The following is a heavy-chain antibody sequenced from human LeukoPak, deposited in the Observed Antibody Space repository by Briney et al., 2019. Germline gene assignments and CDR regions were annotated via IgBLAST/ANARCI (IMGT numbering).Heavy chain of an antibody. J-gene: IGHJ4*02. CDR3: ARKNGLDY. CDR2: ISENSGDT. Sequence: GGSLRLSCVASGFTFSASYMTWVRQPPGKGLEWLSYISENSGDTNYADSVKGRFTVSRDNAKNSLYLQMNSLRAEDTAVYYCARKNGLDYWGQGTLVTVSS. V-gene: IGHV3-11*06. CDR1: GFTFSASY.